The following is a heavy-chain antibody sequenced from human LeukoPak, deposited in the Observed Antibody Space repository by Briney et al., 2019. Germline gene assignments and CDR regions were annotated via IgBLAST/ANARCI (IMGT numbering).Heavy chain of an antibody. CDR2: VSPIFNAA. D-gene: IGHD3-22*01. Sequence: SVKVSCKASGGTFRTYVFSWVRQDPGQGLEWMGGVSPIFNAANYAQKFKGRVTITADEGTNTVYMEMSSLTSEDTAVYYCATDRSNHDNFDSWGQGTLVTVSS. CDR1: GGTFRTYV. V-gene: IGHV1-69*13. CDR3: ATDRSNHDNFDS. J-gene: IGHJ4*02.